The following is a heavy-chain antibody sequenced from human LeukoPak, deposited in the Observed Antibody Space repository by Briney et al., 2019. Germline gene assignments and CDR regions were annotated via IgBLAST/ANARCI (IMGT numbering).Heavy chain of an antibody. J-gene: IGHJ4*02. Sequence: GGSLRLSCAASGFTFSSYAMSWVRQAPGKGLEWVSDISGRGGSTHYADSVKGRFTISRDNSKNTLYVQMNSLRAEDTAVYYCAREKGYCSGGTCYSESDYWGQGTLVTVSS. D-gene: IGHD2-15*01. CDR2: ISGRGGST. CDR3: AREKGYCSGGTCYSESDY. V-gene: IGHV3-23*01. CDR1: GFTFSSYA.